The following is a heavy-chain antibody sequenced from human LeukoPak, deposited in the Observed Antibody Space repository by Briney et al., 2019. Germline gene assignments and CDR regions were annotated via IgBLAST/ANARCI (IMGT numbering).Heavy chain of an antibody. V-gene: IGHV3-23*01. CDR1: GFTFNNYA. Sequence: GGSLRLSCAASGFTFNNYAMSWVRQAPGKGLEWVSGISHTGGSTYYADSVKGRFTISRDNAKNSLYLQMNSLRAEDTAVCYCARADRGSSGWPPDYYYYYMDVWGKGTTVTISS. D-gene: IGHD6-19*01. J-gene: IGHJ6*03. CDR2: ISHTGGST. CDR3: ARADRGSSGWPPDYYYYYMDV.